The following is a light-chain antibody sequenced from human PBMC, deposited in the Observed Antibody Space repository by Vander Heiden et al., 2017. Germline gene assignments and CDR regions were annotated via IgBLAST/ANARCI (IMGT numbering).Light chain of an antibody. CDR2: SNN. Sequence: QSVLTQPPSSSVPPGQRVTISCSGCSCNLGSNTVDWYQQRPGTAPKLLIYSNNQRPSGVPDRFSGSKSGTSASLAISGLQADDEADYYCAAWDDSLNGPVFGGGTKLTVL. J-gene: IGLJ2*01. CDR3: AAWDDSLNGPV. V-gene: IGLV1-44*01. CDR1: SCNLGSNT.